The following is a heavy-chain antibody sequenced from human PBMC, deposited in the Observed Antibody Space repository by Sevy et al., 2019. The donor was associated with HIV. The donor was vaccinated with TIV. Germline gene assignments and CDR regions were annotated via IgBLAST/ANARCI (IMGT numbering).Heavy chain of an antibody. CDR3: ARDEFGDYDFDS. J-gene: IGHJ4*02. V-gene: IGHV3-21*01. CDR2: ISSSGYI. D-gene: IGHD4-17*01. CDR1: GFPFSRHS. Sequence: GGSLRLSCVASGFPFSRHSMNWVRQAPGKGLEWVSSISSSGYIYSPDSLKGRFTISGDNAKNSVYLQMNSLRPEDTAVYYCARDEFGDYDFDSWGQGTLVTVSS.